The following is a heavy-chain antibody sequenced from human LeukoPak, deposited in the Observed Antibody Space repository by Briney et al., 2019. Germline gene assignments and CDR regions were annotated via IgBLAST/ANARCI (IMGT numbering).Heavy chain of an antibody. CDR3: ARGAATGTLWYYYYYMDV. D-gene: IGHD6-13*01. CDR2: INPNSGGT. V-gene: IGHV1-2*02. Sequence: GASVKVSCKASGYTFTGYYMHWVRQAPGQGPEWMGWINPNSGGTNYAQKLQGRVTMTRDTSISTAYMELSSLRSDDTAVYYCARGAATGTLWYYYYYMDVWGKGTTVTVSS. CDR1: GYTFTGYY. J-gene: IGHJ6*03.